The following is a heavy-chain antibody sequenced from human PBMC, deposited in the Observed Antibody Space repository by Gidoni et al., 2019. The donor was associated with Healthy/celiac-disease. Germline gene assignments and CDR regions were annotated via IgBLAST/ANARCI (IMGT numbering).Heavy chain of an antibody. D-gene: IGHD3-3*01. CDR2: IIPICSTA. CDR1: GGPFSSYA. CDR3: ARGKGTIFGVAPASAPMWSYYYYGMDV. Sequence: QVQLVHSGAEVKKPGSSVKVSCKASGGPFSSYAIRWVRQAPGQGLEWMGGIIPICSTANYAQKFQGRVTITADKSTSTAYMELSSLRSEDTAVYYCARGKGTIFGVAPASAPMWSYYYYGMDVWGQGTTVTVSS. J-gene: IGHJ6*02. V-gene: IGHV1-69*06.